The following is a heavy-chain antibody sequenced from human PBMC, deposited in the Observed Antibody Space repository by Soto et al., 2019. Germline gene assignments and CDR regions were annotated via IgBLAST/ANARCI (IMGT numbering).Heavy chain of an antibody. CDR2: ISAFNGDT. CDR1: GYTFTSYG. V-gene: IGHV1-18*04. CDR3: TREAGWQRMVPYD. Sequence: QVQLVQSGNEVKKPGASVNVSCKAFGYTFTSYGFSWVRQVPGQGLEWLGWISAFNGDTHYAQTMKGRLTVTTDTSTTTVHMELRSLTPADTAVYYCTREAGWQRMVPYDWGQGTLVTVSS. D-gene: IGHD3-10*01. J-gene: IGHJ4*02.